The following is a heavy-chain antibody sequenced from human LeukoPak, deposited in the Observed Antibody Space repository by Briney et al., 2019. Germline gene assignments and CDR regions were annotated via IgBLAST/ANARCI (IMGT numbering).Heavy chain of an antibody. V-gene: IGHV3-30*18. CDR3: AKDLMRGLYRPLDF. D-gene: IGHD6-19*01. J-gene: IGHJ4*02. CDR1: GFTFRDYS. Sequence: GGSLRLSCAASGFTFRDYSTHWVRQAPGKGLEWLATLSSDGIKTNFADSVKGRFTISRDISKNTLYLHMNSLRTEDTALYYCAKDLMRGLYRPLDFWGQGTLVTVSS. CDR2: LSSDGIKT.